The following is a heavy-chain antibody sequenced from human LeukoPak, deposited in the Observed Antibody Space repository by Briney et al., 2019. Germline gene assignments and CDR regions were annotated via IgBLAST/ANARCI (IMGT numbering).Heavy chain of an antibody. Sequence: GGSLRLSCSASGFTLSGYNMNWVRQAPGKGLEWVANIKQDGSEKYYVDSVKGRFTISRDNAKNSLYLQMNSLRAEDTAVYYCASQIWGSYPGHYWGQGTLVTVSS. CDR3: ASQIWGSYPGHY. CDR2: IKQDGSEK. J-gene: IGHJ4*02. V-gene: IGHV3-7*01. D-gene: IGHD3-16*01. CDR1: GFTLSGYN.